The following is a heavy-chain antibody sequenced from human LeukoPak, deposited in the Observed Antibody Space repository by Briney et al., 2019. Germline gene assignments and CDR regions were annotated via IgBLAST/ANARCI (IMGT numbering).Heavy chain of an antibody. CDR1: GFTFSSYG. Sequence: GGSLRLSCAASGFTFSSYGMHWVRQAPGKGLEWMAVISYDGSNKYYADSVKGRFTISRDNSKNTLYLQMNSLRAEDTAVYYCAKGIYGDYGFDYWGQGTLVTVSS. D-gene: IGHD4-17*01. CDR2: ISYDGSNK. J-gene: IGHJ4*02. V-gene: IGHV3-30*18. CDR3: AKGIYGDYGFDY.